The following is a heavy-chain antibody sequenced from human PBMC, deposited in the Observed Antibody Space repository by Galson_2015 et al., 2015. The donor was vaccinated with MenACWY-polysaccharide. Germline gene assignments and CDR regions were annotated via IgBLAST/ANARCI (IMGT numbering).Heavy chain of an antibody. D-gene: IGHD2-21*01. CDR2: IAGSGGGI. CDR1: GFTFSIYG. J-gene: IGHJ4*02. V-gene: IGHV3-64D*08. Sequence: SLRLSCAVSGFTFSIYGMYWVRQAPGQGLEFVSTIAGSGGGISYADSVKGRFTISRDNSRNTLFLQMTSLRVEDTAVYYCVKDFGRQVFGPAHWGQGTLDTVSS. CDR3: VKDFGRQVFGPAH.